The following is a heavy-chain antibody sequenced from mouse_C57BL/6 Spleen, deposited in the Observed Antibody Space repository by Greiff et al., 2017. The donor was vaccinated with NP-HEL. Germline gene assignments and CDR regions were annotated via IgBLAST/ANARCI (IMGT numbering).Heavy chain of an antibody. Sequence: QVQLQQSGAELARPGASVKMSCKASGYTFTSYTMHWVKQRPGQGLEWIGYINPSSGYTKYNQKFKDKATLTADKSSSTAYMQLSSLTSEDSAVYYCARKVPLPYFDYWGQGTTLTVSS. D-gene: IGHD1-3*01. J-gene: IGHJ2*01. CDR2: INPSSGYT. CDR3: ARKVPLPYFDY. CDR1: GYTFTSYT. V-gene: IGHV1-4*01.